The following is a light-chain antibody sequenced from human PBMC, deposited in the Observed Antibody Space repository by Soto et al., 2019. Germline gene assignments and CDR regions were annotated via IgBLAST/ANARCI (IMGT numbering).Light chain of an antibody. Sequence: QSALTQPPSGSGSPGRSATISSTGTRIDVYNRVSWYQQPPGTAPKLMIYEVSNRPSGVPDRFSGSKSGNTASLTISGLQAEDEADYYCSLYTSSSTSWVFGGGTKLTVL. J-gene: IGLJ3*02. CDR2: EVS. V-gene: IGLV2-18*01. CDR3: SLYTSSSTSWV. CDR1: RIDVYNR.